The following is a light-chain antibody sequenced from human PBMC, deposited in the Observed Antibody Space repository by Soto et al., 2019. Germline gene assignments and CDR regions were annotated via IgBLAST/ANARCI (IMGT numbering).Light chain of an antibody. CDR1: QSISSY. J-gene: IGKJ3*01. CDR3: QQSYSTPFT. CDR2: AAS. Sequence: DIQMPQSPSSLSASVGDRVTITCRASQSISSYLNWYQQKPGKAPKLRIYAASSLQSGVPSRFSGSGSGTDFTLTISSLQPEDFATYYCQQSYSTPFTFGPGTKVDIK. V-gene: IGKV1-39*01.